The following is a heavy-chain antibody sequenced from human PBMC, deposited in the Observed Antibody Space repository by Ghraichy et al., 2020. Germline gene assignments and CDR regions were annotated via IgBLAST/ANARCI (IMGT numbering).Heavy chain of an antibody. CDR2: IYKSGST. D-gene: IGHD2-15*01. CDR1: GGSISSGDYY. CDR3: ARRIGYCRGGSCYGMDG. V-gene: IGHV4-31*03. Sequence: SETLSLTCTVSGGSISSGDYYWTWIRQHPGKGLEWIGYIYKSGSTFYNPSLESRITMSVDTSQNQFSLKLSSVTAADTALYFCARRIGYCRGGSCYGMDGWGQGTTVTVSS. J-gene: IGHJ6*02.